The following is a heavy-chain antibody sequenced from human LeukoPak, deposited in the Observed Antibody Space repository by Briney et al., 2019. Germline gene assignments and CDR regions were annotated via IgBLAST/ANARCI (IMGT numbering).Heavy chain of an antibody. V-gene: IGHV3-48*01. CDR2: ISSSSSTI. CDR1: GFTFSSYS. J-gene: IGHJ6*03. D-gene: IGHD6-13*01. Sequence: PGGSLRLSCAASGFTFSSYSMNWVRQAPGKGLERVSYISSSSSTIYYADSVKGRFTISRDNAKNSLYPQMNSLRAEDTAVYYCARDRIEQQRTLGRSTSYYNYYYMDVWGKGTTVTVSS. CDR3: ARDRIEQQRTLGRSTSYYNYYYMDV.